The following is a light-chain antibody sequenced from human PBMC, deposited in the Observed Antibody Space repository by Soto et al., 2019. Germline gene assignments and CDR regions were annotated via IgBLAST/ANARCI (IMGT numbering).Light chain of an antibody. CDR3: QQYGSSPIT. J-gene: IGKJ5*01. CDR1: QSFSSRQ. Sequence: EILLTQSAGNLSLSPGERGTLXCRASQSFSSRQQAWYQHEPRQAPKLLMYAASSRAHVSPDSLSGSGSATDFTRPISRREPEDFAVYYRQQYGSSPITFGQGTRLEIK. V-gene: IGKV3-20*01. CDR2: AAS.